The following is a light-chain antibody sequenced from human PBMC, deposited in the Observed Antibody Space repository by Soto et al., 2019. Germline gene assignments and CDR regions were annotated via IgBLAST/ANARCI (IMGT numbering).Light chain of an antibody. V-gene: IGKV3-15*01. CDR2: GAS. J-gene: IGKJ4*01. CDR1: LIVSSN. Sequence: EIVMTQSPATLSVSPGEKATLSCRANLIVSSNLAWYQQKPGQAPRLLIYGASTRATGIPARFSGSGSGTEFTLTISSLQSEDFAVYYCQQYNNWPLTFGGGTKVDIK. CDR3: QQYNNWPLT.